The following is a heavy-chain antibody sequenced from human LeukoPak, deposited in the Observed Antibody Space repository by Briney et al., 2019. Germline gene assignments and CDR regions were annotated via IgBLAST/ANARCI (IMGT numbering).Heavy chain of an antibody. V-gene: IGHV4-34*01. CDR1: GGSFSGYY. D-gene: IGHD3-16*02. J-gene: IGHJ4*02. CDR3: ARGRGYDYVWGSYRYIFDY. CDR2: INHSGST. Sequence: SETLSLTCAVYGGSFSGYYWSWIRQPPGKGLEWIGEINHSGSTNYNPSLKSRVTISVDTSKNQFSLKLSSVTAADTAVYYCARGRGYDYVWGSYRYIFDYWGQGTLVTVSS.